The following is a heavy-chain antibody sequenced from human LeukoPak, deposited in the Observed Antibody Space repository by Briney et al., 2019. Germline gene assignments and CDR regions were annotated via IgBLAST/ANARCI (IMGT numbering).Heavy chain of an antibody. J-gene: IGHJ4*02. CDR3: ARALYYDFWSGQDY. CDR1: GFTFSNYA. D-gene: IGHD3-3*01. Sequence: GGSLRLSCAASGFTFSNYAMHWVRQAPGKGLEWVAVISYIGRNKYYADSVKGRFTISRDNSKNTLYLQMGSLRAEDMAVYYCARALYYDFWSGQDYWGQGTLVTVSS. CDR2: ISYIGRNK. V-gene: IGHV3-30*14.